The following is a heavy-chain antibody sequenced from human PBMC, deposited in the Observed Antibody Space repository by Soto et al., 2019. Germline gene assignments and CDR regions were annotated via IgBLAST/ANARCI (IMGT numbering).Heavy chain of an antibody. J-gene: IGHJ6*02. Sequence: QVQLVQSGAEVKKPGSSVKVSCKASGGTFSSYAISWVRQAPGQGLEWMGGIIPIFGTANYAQKFQGRVTITADKSTSTAYMELSSLRSEDTAVYYCARVYSSSFEVGDYYDGMDVWGQGTTVTVSS. CDR1: GGTFSSYA. CDR3: ARVYSSSFEVGDYYDGMDV. D-gene: IGHD6-6*01. V-gene: IGHV1-69*06. CDR2: IIPIFGTA.